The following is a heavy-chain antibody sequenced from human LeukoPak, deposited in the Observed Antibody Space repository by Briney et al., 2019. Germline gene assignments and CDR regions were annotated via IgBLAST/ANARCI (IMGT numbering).Heavy chain of an antibody. CDR3: ARLSDSNGYYYP. V-gene: IGHV3-30*03. Sequence: GGSLRLSCAASGFTFSSYGMHRVRQAPGKGLEWVAVISYDGSNKYYADSVKGRFTISRDNSKNTLYLHMNSLRAEDTAVYYCARLSDSNGYYYPWGQGTLVTVSS. D-gene: IGHD3-22*01. CDR2: ISYDGSNK. CDR1: GFTFSSYG. J-gene: IGHJ5*02.